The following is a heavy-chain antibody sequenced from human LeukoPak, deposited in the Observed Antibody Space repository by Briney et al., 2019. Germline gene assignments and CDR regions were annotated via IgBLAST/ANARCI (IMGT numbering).Heavy chain of an antibody. CDR1: GFTFSSYS. V-gene: IGHV3-21*04. CDR3: AKGSTAAHPYFDY. Sequence: GGSLRLSCAASGFTFSSYSMNWVRQAPGKGLEWVSSISSSSSYIYYADSVKGRFTISRDNAKNSLYLQMNSLRAEDTAVYYCAKGSTAAHPYFDYWGQGTLVTVSS. D-gene: IGHD4-17*01. CDR2: ISSSSSYI. J-gene: IGHJ4*02.